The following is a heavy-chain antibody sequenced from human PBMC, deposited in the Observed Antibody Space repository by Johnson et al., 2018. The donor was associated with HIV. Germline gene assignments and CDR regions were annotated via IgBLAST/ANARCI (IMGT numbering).Heavy chain of an antibody. CDR2: IYSGGNT. CDR1: GFTFSNYD. D-gene: IGHD3-16*01. CDR3: AREESSPGGVAVDI. Sequence: VQLVESGGGLVQPGGSLRLSCAASGFTFSNYDMHWVRQTAGRRLEWVSVIYSGGNTYYADSVKGRFTISRDNSKNTLYLQMNSLKTEDTAVSYCAREESSPGGVAVDIWGQGTMVTVSS. J-gene: IGHJ3*02. V-gene: IGHV3-66*01.